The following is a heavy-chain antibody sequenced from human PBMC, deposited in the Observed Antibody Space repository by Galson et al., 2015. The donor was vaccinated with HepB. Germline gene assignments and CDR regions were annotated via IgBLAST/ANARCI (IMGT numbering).Heavy chain of an antibody. CDR2: ISYDGNNK. J-gene: IGHJ4*02. CDR3: ERGILSGWDDY. D-gene: IGHD6-19*01. V-gene: IGHV3-30*04. Sequence: SLRLSCAASGFALKNYPMHWVRQAPGKGLEWVAVISYDGNNKYYADSVKGRFTISRDTSKNTLYLQMNSLRAEDTAVYYCERGILSGWDDYWGQGALVTVSS. CDR1: GFALKNYP.